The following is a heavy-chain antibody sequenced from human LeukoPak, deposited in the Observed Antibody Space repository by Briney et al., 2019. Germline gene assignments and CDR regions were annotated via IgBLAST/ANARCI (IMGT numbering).Heavy chain of an antibody. CDR1: GGSFSGYY. J-gene: IGHJ4*02. CDR2: INHSGST. D-gene: IGHD6-13*01. Sequence: PSETLSLTCAVYGGSFSGYYWSWIRQPPGKGLEWIGEINHSGSTNYNPSLKSRVTISVDTSKNQFSLKLSPVTAADTAVYYCARDVAAAGTGYWGQGTLVTVSS. CDR3: ARDVAAAGTGY. V-gene: IGHV4-34*01.